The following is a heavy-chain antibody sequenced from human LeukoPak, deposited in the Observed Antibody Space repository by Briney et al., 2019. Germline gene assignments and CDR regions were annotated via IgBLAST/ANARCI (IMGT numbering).Heavy chain of an antibody. CDR3: AKAPPAEY. Sequence: PGGSLRLSCAASGFTLGDYDIHWVRQAPGKGPEWVSSISSNSDTIAYAEPVKGRFTVSRDNTINSLHLQMDSLRVEDTALYYCAKAPPAEYWGQGTLVTVSS. CDR2: ISSNSDTI. CDR1: GFTLGDYD. J-gene: IGHJ4*02. V-gene: IGHV3-9*01.